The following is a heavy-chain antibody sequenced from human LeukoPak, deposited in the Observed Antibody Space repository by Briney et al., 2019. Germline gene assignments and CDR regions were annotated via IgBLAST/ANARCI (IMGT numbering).Heavy chain of an antibody. Sequence: PSETLSLTCTVSGGSISSSSYYWGWIRQPPGKGLEWIGSIYYSGSTYYNPSLKSRVTISVDTSKNQFSLKLSSVTAADTAVYYCARGGGATSYWGQGTLVTVSS. CDR1: GGSISSSSYY. V-gene: IGHV4-39*07. CDR3: ARGGGATSY. CDR2: IYYSGST. D-gene: IGHD1-26*01. J-gene: IGHJ4*02.